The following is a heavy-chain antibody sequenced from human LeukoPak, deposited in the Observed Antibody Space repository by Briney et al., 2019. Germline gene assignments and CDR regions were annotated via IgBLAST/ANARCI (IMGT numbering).Heavy chain of an antibody. V-gene: IGHV3-64*01. D-gene: IGHD6-13*01. CDR2: ISSNGGST. CDR1: GFTFSSYA. J-gene: IGHJ4*02. Sequence: PGGSLRLSCAASGFTFSSYAMHWVRQVPGKGLEYVSAISSNGGSTYYANSVKGRFTISRDNSKNTLYLQMGSLRAEDMAVYYCAREGLGAAAGTFDYWGQGTLVTVSS. CDR3: AREGLGAAAGTFDY.